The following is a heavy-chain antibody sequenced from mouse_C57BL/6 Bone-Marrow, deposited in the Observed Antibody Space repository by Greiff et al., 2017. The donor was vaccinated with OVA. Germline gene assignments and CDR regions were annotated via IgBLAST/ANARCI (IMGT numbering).Heavy chain of an antibody. J-gene: IGHJ4*01. CDR2: IRSKSNNYAT. CDR1: GFSFNTYA. D-gene: IGHD2-3*01. V-gene: IGHV10-1*01. CDR3: VRQGYDGYYPMDY. Sequence: EVMLVESGGGLVQPKGSLKLSCAASGFSFNTYAMNWVRQAPGKGLEWVARIRSKSNNYATYYADSVKDRFTISRDDSESMLYLQMNNLKTEDTAMYYCVRQGYDGYYPMDYWGQGTSVTVSS.